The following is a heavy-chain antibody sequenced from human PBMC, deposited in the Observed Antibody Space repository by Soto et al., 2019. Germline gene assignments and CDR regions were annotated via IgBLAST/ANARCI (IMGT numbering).Heavy chain of an antibody. Sequence: ASVKVSCKASGYTFTGYYMHWVRQAPGQGLEWMGWINPNSGGTNYAQKFQGWVTMTRDTSISTAYMELSRLRSDDTAVYYCARDLGYSSPGGNYGMDVWGQGTTVTVSS. J-gene: IGHJ6*02. CDR2: INPNSGGT. CDR3: ARDLGYSSPGGNYGMDV. CDR1: GYTFTGYY. V-gene: IGHV1-2*04. D-gene: IGHD6-13*01.